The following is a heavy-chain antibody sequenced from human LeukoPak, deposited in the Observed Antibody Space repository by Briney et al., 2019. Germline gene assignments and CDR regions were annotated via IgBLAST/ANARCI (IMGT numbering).Heavy chain of an antibody. Sequence: PGGSLRLPCAASGFTFGGFAMSWVRRTPGEGLEWVSGISGSGDNTLYAASVKGRFTVSRDNSKNTLYLEMNSLRAEDTAIYYCAKMEGHPLPKYYMDVWGQGTTVTVSS. CDR2: ISGSGDNT. J-gene: IGHJ6*01. V-gene: IGHV3-23*01. CDR3: AKMEGHPLPKYYMDV. CDR1: GFTFGGFA. D-gene: IGHD2/OR15-2a*01.